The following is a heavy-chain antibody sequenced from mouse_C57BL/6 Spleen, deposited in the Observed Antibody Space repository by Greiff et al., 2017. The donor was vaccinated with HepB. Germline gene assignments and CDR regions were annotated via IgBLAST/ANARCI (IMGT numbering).Heavy chain of an antibody. J-gene: IGHJ1*03. Sequence: VKLMESGAELVRPGASVKLSCKASGYTFTDYYINWVKQRPGQGLEWIARIYPGSGNTYYNEKFKGKATLTAEKSSSTAYMQLSSLTSEDSAVYFCAREDYYGSSSYWYFDVWGTGTTVTVSS. CDR3: AREDYYGSSSYWYFDV. V-gene: IGHV1-76*01. CDR1: GYTFTDYY. CDR2: IYPGSGNT. D-gene: IGHD1-1*01.